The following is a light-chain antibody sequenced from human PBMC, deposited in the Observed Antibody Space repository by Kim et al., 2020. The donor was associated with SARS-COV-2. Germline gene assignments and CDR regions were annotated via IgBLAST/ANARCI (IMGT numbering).Light chain of an antibody. Sequence: VSPGERATPSCRASQTVSNKLAWYQQRPGQAPTLLIYAESTRATGIPARFSGSGSGTDFTLTITSLQSEDFATYYCQQYHNWPLTFGGGTKVDIK. CDR2: AES. J-gene: IGKJ4*01. V-gene: IGKV3-15*01. CDR1: QTVSNK. CDR3: QQYHNWPLT.